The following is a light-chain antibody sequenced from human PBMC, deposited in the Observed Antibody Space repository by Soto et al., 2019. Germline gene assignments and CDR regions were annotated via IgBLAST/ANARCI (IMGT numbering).Light chain of an antibody. CDR2: AAS. Sequence: DIQMTQSPSSLSASVGDGVTITCRASQSIGISLNWYQQRPGKAPKLLVFAASSLQSGVPSRFSGSGSGTDLTLTISSLHPEDFATYYCQQSYGSPTWTFGQGTKVDIK. V-gene: IGKV1-39*01. CDR3: QQSYGSPTWT. CDR1: QSIGIS. J-gene: IGKJ1*01.